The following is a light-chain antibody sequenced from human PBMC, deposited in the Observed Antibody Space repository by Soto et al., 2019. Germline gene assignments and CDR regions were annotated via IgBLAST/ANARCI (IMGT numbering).Light chain of an antibody. J-gene: IGLJ1*01. CDR1: SSDVGGYNF. V-gene: IGLV2-14*01. Sequence: HSALTQPASVSGSPGQSISISCTGTSSDVGGYNFVSWYQLHPGKAPRLMIYEVSNRPSGVSNRFSGSKSGSTAFLTISGLQAEDEADYCCSSYASSTTHYVFGTVTKLTVL. CDR2: EVS. CDR3: SSYASSTTHYV.